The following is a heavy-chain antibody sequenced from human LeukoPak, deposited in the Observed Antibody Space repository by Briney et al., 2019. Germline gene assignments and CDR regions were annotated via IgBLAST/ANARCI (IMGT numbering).Heavy chain of an antibody. J-gene: IGHJ4*02. V-gene: IGHV4-39*01. D-gene: IGHD2-21*02. CDR1: GGSISSSSYY. CDR3: ARHGLAPGVEYCGGDCYSGLDFDY. Sequence: PSETLSLTCTVSGGSISSSSYYWGWIRQPPGKGLEWIGSIYYSGSTYYNPSLKSRVTISVDTSKNQFSLKLSSVTAADTAVYYCARHGLAPGVEYCGGDCYSGLDFDYWGQGTLVTVSS. CDR2: IYYSGST.